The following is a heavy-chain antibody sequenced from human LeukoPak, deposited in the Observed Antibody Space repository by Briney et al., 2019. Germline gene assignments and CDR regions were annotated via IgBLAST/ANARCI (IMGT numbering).Heavy chain of an antibody. J-gene: IGHJ4*02. D-gene: IGHD2-2*01. Sequence: GASVKVSCKASGYTFTSYGINWVRQAPGQGLEWMGWVSPYNGNTNYPQKLQGRVTMTTDTSTSTAYMELRSLRSDDTAVYYCATDVTCSSTSCYGFNYWGQGTLVTVSS. CDR2: VSPYNGNT. CDR1: GYTFTSYG. V-gene: IGHV1-18*01. CDR3: ATDVTCSSTSCYGFNY.